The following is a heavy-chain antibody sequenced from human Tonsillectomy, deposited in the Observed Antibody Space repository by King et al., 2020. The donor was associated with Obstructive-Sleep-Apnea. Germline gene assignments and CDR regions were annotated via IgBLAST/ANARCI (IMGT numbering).Heavy chain of an antibody. D-gene: IGHD2-8*01. CDR3: ARDPRVYAS. J-gene: IGHJ4*02. Sequence: VQLVESGGGLVQPGGSLRLSCAASGFTFSSYWMTWVRQAPGKGPEWVANIKQDGSEEYYVDSVKGRFTLSRANAKNSLYLQMNSLGAEDTAVYYCARDPRVYASWGQGTLVTVSS. CDR1: GFTFSSYW. V-gene: IGHV3-7*03. CDR2: IKQDGSEE.